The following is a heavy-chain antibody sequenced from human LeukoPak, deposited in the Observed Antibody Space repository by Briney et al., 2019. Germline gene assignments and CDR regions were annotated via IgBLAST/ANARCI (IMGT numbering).Heavy chain of an antibody. J-gene: IGHJ4*02. CDR3: ARDFRFAFDN. CDR1: GFLFNDYS. Sequence: GGSLRLSCSASGFLFNDYSMNWVRQAPGKGLEWISYIGIDSGNTHYADSVRGRFVVSADRATNSVYLHMTRLRVDDTAVYYCARDFRFAFDNWGQGTLVTVSS. V-gene: IGHV3-48*01. CDR2: IGIDSGNT. D-gene: IGHD3-10*01.